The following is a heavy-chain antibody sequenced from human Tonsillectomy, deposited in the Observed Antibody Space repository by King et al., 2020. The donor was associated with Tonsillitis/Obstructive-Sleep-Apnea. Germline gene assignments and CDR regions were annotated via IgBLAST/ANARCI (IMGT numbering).Heavy chain of an antibody. D-gene: IGHD3-10*01. Sequence: VQLVESGGGLVKPGRSLRLSCAASGFTFSDDWMNWVRQAPGKGLEWVGRIKNKRDGGTTDYAAPVKGRFTISRDDSKNTVYLQMNSLQTEDRAVYYCSCSRDGAGSRRGYFYYGMDVWGQGTLVTVSS. CDR1: GFTFSDDW. CDR3: SCSRDGAGSRRGYFYYGMDV. J-gene: IGHJ6*02. CDR2: IKNKRDGGTT. V-gene: IGHV3-15*07.